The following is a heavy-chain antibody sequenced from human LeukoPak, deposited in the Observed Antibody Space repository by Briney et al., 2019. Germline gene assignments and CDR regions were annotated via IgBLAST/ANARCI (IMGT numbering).Heavy chain of an antibody. J-gene: IGHJ6*02. Sequence: ASVKVSCKASGGTFSSYAISWVRRAPGQGLEWMGRIIPILGIANYAQKFQGRVTITADKSTSTAYMELSSLRSEDTAVYYCARVDTAIGYYYYGMDVWGQGTTVTVSS. V-gene: IGHV1-69*04. CDR3: ARVDTAIGYYYYGMDV. CDR2: IIPILGIA. D-gene: IGHD5-18*01. CDR1: GGTFSSYA.